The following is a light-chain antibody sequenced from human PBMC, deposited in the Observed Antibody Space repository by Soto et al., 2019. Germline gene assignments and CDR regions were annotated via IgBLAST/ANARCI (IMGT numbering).Light chain of an antibody. CDR2: RAS. Sequence: DIPMTQSPSTLSASVGDRVTITCRASQSISSWLAWYQRKPGKAPNLLIYRASSLESGVPSRFSGSGSGTEFTLTISSLQPDDFATYYCQQYNNYPLTFGPGTKVDIK. CDR3: QQYNNYPLT. J-gene: IGKJ3*01. V-gene: IGKV1-5*03. CDR1: QSISSW.